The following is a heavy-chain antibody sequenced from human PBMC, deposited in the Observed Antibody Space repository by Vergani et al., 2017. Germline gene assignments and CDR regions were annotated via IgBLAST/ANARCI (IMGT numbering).Heavy chain of an antibody. V-gene: IGHV3-30-3*01. J-gene: IGHJ6*03. D-gene: IGHD5-12*01. CDR2: ISYDGSNK. CDR3: ARVAIVATEGYYYYYMDV. CDR1: GFTFSSYA. Sequence: QVQLVESGGGVVQPGRSLRLSCAASGFTFSSYAMHWVRQAPGKGLEGVAVISYDGSNKYYADSVKGRFTISRDNSKNTLYLQMNSLRADDTAVYYCARVAIVATEGYYYYYMDVWGKGTTVTVSS.